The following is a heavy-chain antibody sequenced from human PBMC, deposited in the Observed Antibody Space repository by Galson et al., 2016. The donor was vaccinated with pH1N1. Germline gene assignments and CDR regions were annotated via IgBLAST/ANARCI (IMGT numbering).Heavy chain of an antibody. D-gene: IGHD4-23*01. Sequence: SLRLSCAASGFSVSSNYMNWVRQAPGRGLEWVSVIYTGGRTDYADSVKGRFTISRDSSKNTLFLQMNSLRVEDTAVYYCARERLNSPDDDFDVWGQGTLVTVSS. CDR2: IYTGGRT. CDR3: ARERLNSPDDDFDV. V-gene: IGHV3-53*01. CDR1: GFSVSSNY. J-gene: IGHJ3*01.